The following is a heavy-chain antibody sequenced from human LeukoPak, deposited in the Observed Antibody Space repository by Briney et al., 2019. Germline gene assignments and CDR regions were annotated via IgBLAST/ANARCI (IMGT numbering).Heavy chain of an antibody. J-gene: IGHJ6*03. CDR1: GGSFSGYY. CDR3: ARSYSNYQDYYYYYMDV. D-gene: IGHD4-11*01. CDR2: INHSGST. V-gene: IGHV4-34*01. Sequence: PSETLSLTCAVYGGSFSGYYWSWIRRPPEKGLEWIGEINHSGSTNYNPSLKSRVTISVDTSKNQFSLKLSSVTAADTAVYYCARSYSNYQDYYYYYMDVWGKGTTVTVSS.